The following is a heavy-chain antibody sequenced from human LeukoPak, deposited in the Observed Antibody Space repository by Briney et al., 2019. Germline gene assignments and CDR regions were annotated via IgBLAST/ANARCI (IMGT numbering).Heavy chain of an antibody. J-gene: IGHJ6*02. CDR2: IWYDGSNK. D-gene: IGHD1-1*01. V-gene: IGHV3-33*08. Sequence: GGSLRLSCVASGFTFSSYGMHWVRQAPGKGLEWVAVIWYDGSNKYYADSVKGRFTISRDNSKNTLYLQMNSLRAEDTAVYYCARVLYYYYGMDVWGQGTTVTVSS. CDR1: GFTFSSYG. CDR3: ARVLYYYYGMDV.